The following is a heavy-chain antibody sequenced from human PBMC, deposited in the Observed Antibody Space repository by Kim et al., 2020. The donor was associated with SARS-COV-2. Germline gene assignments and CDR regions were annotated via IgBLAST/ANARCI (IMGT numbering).Heavy chain of an antibody. CDR1: GGSFSGYY. CDR3: ARASLIYSSGWYDY. D-gene: IGHD6-19*01. CDR2: INHSGST. V-gene: IGHV4-34*01. J-gene: IGHJ4*02. Sequence: SETLSLTCAVYGGSFSGYYWSWIRQPPGKGLEWIGEINHSGSTNYNPSLKSRVTISVDTSKNQFSLKLSSVTAADTAVYYCARASLIYSSGWYDYWGQGT.